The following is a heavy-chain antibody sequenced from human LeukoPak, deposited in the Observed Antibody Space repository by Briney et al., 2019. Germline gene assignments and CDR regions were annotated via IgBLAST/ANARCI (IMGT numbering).Heavy chain of an antibody. D-gene: IGHD3-3*01. J-gene: IGHJ3*02. Sequence: PGGSLRLSCAASGFTFSNYAMSWVRQAPGKGLEWVSAFSGSGGSTYYADSVKGRFTISRDNSKNTLYLQMNSLRAEDTALYHCARGFVHDAFDIWGQGTMVTVSS. CDR1: GFTFSNYA. CDR3: ARGFVHDAFDI. CDR2: FSGSGGST. V-gene: IGHV3-23*01.